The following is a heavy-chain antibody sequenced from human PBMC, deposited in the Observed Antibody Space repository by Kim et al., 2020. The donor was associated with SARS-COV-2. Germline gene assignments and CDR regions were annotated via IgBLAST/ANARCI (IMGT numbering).Heavy chain of an antibody. CDR1: GGTFSSYA. D-gene: IGHD6-19*01. J-gene: IGHJ6*02. CDR2: IIPILGIA. CDR3: ASPEYSSGWYRGYYYYGMDV. V-gene: IGHV1-69*04. Sequence: SVKVSCKASGGTFSSYAISWVRQAPGQGLEWMGRIIPILGIANYAQKFQGRVTITADKSTSTAYMELSSLRSEDTAVYYCASPEYSSGWYRGYYYYGMDVGGQGPTVTVSS.